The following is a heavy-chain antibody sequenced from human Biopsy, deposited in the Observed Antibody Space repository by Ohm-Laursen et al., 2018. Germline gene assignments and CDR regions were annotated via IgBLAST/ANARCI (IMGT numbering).Heavy chain of an antibody. J-gene: IGHJ6*02. CDR3: ARAVDYYDPYYYYGLDV. V-gene: IGHV4-34*01. CDR1: GGPFSGYY. CDR2: INHRGST. D-gene: IGHD3-16*01. Sequence: SETLSLTCAVYGGPFSGYYWSWIRQPPGKGLEWIGEINHRGSTNYNPSLKSRVTISVDTSKNQFSLKLRSVTAADTAVYYCARAVDYYDPYYYYGLDVWGQGTTVTVSS.